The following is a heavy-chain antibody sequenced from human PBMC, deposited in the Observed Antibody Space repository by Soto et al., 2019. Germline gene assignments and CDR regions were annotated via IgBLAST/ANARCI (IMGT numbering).Heavy chain of an antibody. V-gene: IGHV3-23*01. CDR3: ARGYSGRDYYYYGMDV. CDR1: GFTFSSYA. D-gene: IGHD5-12*01. CDR2: ISGSGGST. Sequence: EVQLLESGGGLVQPGGSLRLSCAASGFTFSSYAMSWVRQAPGKGLEWVSAISGSGGSTYYADSVKGRFTISRDNSKNTLYLQMNSLRAEDTAVYYCARGYSGRDYYYYGMDVWGQGTTVTVSS. J-gene: IGHJ6*02.